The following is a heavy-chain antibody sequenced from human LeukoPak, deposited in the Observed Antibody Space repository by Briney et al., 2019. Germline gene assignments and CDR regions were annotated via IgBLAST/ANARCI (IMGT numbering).Heavy chain of an antibody. D-gene: IGHD3-10*01. CDR3: ASPTGSYGSAIDC. CDR1: GFTFSNYE. V-gene: IGHV3-48*03. CDR2: ISSSGRTI. J-gene: IGHJ4*02. Sequence: GGSLRLSCAASGFTFSNYEMTWVRQAPGKGLEWVAYISSSGRTIHYADPVKGRFTISRDNAKSSLYLQMNSLRVEDTAVYYCASPTGSYGSAIDCWGQGTLVTVSS.